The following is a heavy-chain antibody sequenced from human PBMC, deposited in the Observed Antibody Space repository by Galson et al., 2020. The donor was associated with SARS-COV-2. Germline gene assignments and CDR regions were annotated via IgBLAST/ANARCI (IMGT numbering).Heavy chain of an antibody. CDR2: IKQDGSET. V-gene: IGHV3-7*01. CDR1: GFTVNSYW. CDR3: AGVLMDCSGGNCYLNWDYYYFGMDV. J-gene: IGHJ6*02. D-gene: IGHD2-15*01. Sequence: GGSLRLSCAASGFTVNSYWMSWVRQAPGKGLEWVANIKQDGSETYYVASVKSRFTISKDNPKNSLYLQMNRLRADDSAVYYCAGVLMDCSGGNCYLNWDYYYFGMDVWGQGTTVTVSS.